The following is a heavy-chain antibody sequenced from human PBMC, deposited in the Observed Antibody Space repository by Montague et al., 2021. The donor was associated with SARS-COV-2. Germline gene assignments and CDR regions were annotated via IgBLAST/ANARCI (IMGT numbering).Heavy chain of an antibody. J-gene: IGHJ5*02. Sequence: SETLSLTCAVSGASISNAFWWSWVRQPPGKGLEWIGDIHHSGGSNYNPSLASRVTISLDYSKNQLSLMLSSVTAADTAMYYCASHPVWQQRITWGQGTLVSVSP. D-gene: IGHD6-13*01. CDR2: IHHSGGS. CDR1: GASISNAFW. V-gene: IGHV4-4*02. CDR3: ASHPVWQQRIT.